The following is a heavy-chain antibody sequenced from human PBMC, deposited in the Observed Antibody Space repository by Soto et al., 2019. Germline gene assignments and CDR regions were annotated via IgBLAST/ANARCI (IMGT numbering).Heavy chain of an antibody. J-gene: IGHJ6*02. V-gene: IGHV5-10-1*01. D-gene: IGHD5-18*01. Sequence: GEPLKVSYKGSGYSFKSYWISWARQMPGKGLEWMGRIDPSDSYTNYSPSFQGHVTISADKSISTAYLQWSSLKASDTAMYYCARHTGAMANYYYYGMDVWGQGTTVTVSS. CDR3: ARHTGAMANYYYYGMDV. CDR1: GYSFKSYW. CDR2: IDPSDSYT.